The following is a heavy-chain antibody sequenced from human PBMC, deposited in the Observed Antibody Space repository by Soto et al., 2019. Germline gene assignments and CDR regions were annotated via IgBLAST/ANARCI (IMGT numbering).Heavy chain of an antibody. CDR3: AIQINNYAWYCDY. CDR1: GYSFTSYW. V-gene: IGHV5-51*01. D-gene: IGHD2-15*01. CDR2: IYPGDSDT. Sequence: GESLKISCKGSGYSFTSYWIGWVRQMPGKGLEWMGIIYPGDSDTRYSPSFQGQVTISAAKSMNIAYLQWSRPKASATAISYCAIQINNYAWYCDYWGRGTLGSGST. J-gene: IGHJ4*02.